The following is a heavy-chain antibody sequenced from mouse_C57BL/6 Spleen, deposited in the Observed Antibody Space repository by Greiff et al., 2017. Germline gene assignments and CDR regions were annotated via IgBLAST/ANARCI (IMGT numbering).Heavy chain of an antibody. V-gene: IGHV5-9*01. CDR1: GFTFSSYT. J-gene: IGHJ4*01. Sequence: EVKLMESGGGLVKPGGSLKLSCAASGFTFSSYTMSWVRQTPEKRLEWVATISGGGGNTYYPDSVKGRFTISRDNAKNTLYLQMSSLRSEDTALYYCARQGYYEDAMDYWGQGTSVTVSS. CDR3: ARQGYYEDAMDY. CDR2: ISGGGGNT. D-gene: IGHD2-4*01.